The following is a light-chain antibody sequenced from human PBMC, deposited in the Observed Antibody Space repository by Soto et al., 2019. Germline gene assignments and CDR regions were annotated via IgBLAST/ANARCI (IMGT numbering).Light chain of an antibody. CDR1: STNIGAGYG. CDR3: GTWDSSLTSWV. J-gene: IGLJ3*02. V-gene: IGLV1-40*01. CDR2: GNT. Sequence: QSVLTQPPSVSGAPGQRVSISCTGSSTNIGAGYGVHWYQQRPGTAPKLLIVGNTIRPSGVPDRFSASKSGTSSTLAITGLRTGDEAFYYCGTWDSSLTSWVFGGGTKLTVL.